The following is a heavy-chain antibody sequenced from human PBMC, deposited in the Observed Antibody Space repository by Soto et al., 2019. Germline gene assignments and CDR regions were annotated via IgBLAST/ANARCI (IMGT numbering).Heavy chain of an antibody. CDR3: ARADCSGGSCWAWSNWFDP. CDR2: TYYRSKWYN. J-gene: IGHJ5*02. D-gene: IGHD2-15*01. Sequence: QVQLQQSGPGLVKPSQTLSLTCAISGDSVSSNSAAWNWIRQSPSRGLEWLGRTYYRSKWYNDYAVSVKSRITINPDTSKNQFSLQLNPVSPEDTAVYYCARADCSGGSCWAWSNWFDPWGQGTLVTVSS. V-gene: IGHV6-1*01. CDR1: GDSVSSNSAA.